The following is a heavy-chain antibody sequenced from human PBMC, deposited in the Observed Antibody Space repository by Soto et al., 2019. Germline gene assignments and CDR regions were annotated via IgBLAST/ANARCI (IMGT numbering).Heavy chain of an antibody. J-gene: IGHJ3*02. CDR1: GFTFSNYA. CDR3: ARSRAITMIVVVPPDI. V-gene: IGHV3-30-3*01. D-gene: IGHD3-22*01. CDR2: ISYDGSNK. Sequence: AGGSLRLSCAASGFTFSNYAVHWVRQAPGKGLEWVAVISYDGSNKYYADSVKGRFTISRDNSKNTLYLQMNNLRTEDTAVYYCARSRAITMIVVVPPDIWGQGTMVTVSS.